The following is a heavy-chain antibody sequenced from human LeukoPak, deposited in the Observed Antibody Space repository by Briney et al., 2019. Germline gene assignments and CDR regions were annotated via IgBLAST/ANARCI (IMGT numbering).Heavy chain of an antibody. CDR2: IYTSGST. D-gene: IGHD6-13*01. Sequence: SETLSLTCTVSGGSISSYYWSWIRQPAGKGLEWIGRIYTSGSTNYNPSLKSRVTMSVDTSKNQFSLKLSSVTAADTAVYYCARSPHSSSWYPFAPWGQGTLVTVSS. J-gene: IGHJ5*02. CDR3: ARSPHSSSWYPFAP. V-gene: IGHV4-4*07. CDR1: GGSISSYY.